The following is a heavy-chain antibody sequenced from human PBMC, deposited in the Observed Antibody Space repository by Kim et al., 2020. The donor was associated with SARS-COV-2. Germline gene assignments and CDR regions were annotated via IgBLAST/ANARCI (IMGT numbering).Heavy chain of an antibody. CDR1: GFTFGDYA. J-gene: IGHJ6*02. D-gene: IGHD2-15*01. V-gene: IGHV3-49*04. Sequence: GGSLRLSCTASGFTFGDYAMSWVRQAPGKGLEWVGFIRSKAYGGTTEYAASVKGRFTISRDDSKSIAYLQMNSLKTEDTAVYYCTIDGLSAGTRGYYYYYGMDVWGQGTTVTVSS. CDR2: IRSKAYGGTT. CDR3: TIDGLSAGTRGYYYYYGMDV.